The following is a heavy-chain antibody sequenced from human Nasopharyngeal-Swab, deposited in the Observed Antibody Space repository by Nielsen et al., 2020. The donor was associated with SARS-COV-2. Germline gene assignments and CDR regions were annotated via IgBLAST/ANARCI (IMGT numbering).Heavy chain of an antibody. CDR3: ARAGGVSSAEYFQH. CDR2: ISNSSRYI. J-gene: IGHJ1*01. Sequence: GEAMKISWAASGFTFSDYNKNWVRQAPGKGLEWVSSISNSSRYIYQADSVKGRFTISRDNAKNSLYLQMNSLRAEDTAVYYCARAGGVSSAEYFQHWGKGTLVTVSS. CDR1: GFTFSDYN. D-gene: IGHD1-26*01. V-gene: IGHV3-21*01.